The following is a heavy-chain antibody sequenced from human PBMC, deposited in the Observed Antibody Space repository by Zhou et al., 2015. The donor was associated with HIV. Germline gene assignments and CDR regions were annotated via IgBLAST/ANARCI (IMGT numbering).Heavy chain of an antibody. V-gene: IGHV1-8*01. CDR1: GNTFTSYD. CDR3: ARVKMVRGVTTYYYYGMDV. CDR2: MNPXSGNT. D-gene: IGHD3-10*01. J-gene: IGHJ6*02. Sequence: QVQLVQSGAEVKKPGASVKVSCKASGNTFTSYDINWVRQATGQGLEWMGWMNPXSGNTGYAQKFQGRVTMTRNTSISTAYMELSSLRSEDTAVYYCARVKMVRGVTTYYYYGMDVWARGPRSPSP.